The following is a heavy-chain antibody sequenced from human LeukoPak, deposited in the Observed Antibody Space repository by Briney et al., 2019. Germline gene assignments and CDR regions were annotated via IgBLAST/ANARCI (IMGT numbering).Heavy chain of an antibody. Sequence: PSETLSLPCALYGRSFSVYYLSWIRQPPGKGVEWVEQIKHSGSTHYNPPLKSRLTISVDQSKNQFSLKLSSGTGADTAVYYWARRYYQWYFDLGARSTGVTV. CDR1: GRSFSVYY. J-gene: IGHJ2*01. CDR3: ARRYYQWYFDL. D-gene: IGHD2-15*01. CDR2: IKHSGST. V-gene: IGHV4-34*01.